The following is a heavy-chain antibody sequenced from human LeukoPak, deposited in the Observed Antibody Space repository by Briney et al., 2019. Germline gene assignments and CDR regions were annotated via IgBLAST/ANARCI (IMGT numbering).Heavy chain of an antibody. CDR2: LNHSGST. CDR3: ARGRRSRNYYDSSGYYYPPFDY. J-gene: IGHJ4*02. V-gene: IGHV4-34*01. D-gene: IGHD3-22*01. Sequence: SETLSLTCAVYGGSFSGYYWSWIRQPPGKGLEWIGELNHSGSTNYNPSLKSRVTISVDTSKNQFSLKLSSVTAADTAVYYCARGRRSRNYYDSSGYYYPPFDYWGQGTLVTVSS. CDR1: GGSFSGYY.